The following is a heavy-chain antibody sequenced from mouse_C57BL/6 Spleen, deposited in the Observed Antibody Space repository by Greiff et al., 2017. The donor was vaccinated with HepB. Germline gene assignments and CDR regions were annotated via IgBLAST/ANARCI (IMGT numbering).Heavy chain of an antibody. J-gene: IGHJ1*03. Sequence: QVQLQQPGAELVRPGSSVKLSCKASGYTFTSYWMHWVKQRPLQGLEWIGNIDPSDSETHYNQKFKDKATLTVDKSSSTAYMQLSSLTSEDSAVYYCASFYYGSSPSYFDVWGTGTTVTVSS. CDR3: ASFYYGSSPSYFDV. CDR2: IDPSDSET. D-gene: IGHD1-1*01. CDR1: GYTFTSYW. V-gene: IGHV1-52*01.